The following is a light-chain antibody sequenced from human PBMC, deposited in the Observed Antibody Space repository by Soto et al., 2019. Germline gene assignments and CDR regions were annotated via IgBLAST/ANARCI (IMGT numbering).Light chain of an antibody. J-gene: IGKJ3*01. CDR2: DTS. Sequence: EIVLTQFPATLSLSPGERATLSCRASQSVDSYLAWHQQKPGQAPRLLIYDTSKRATGVTARFSGSGSGTDVTLTIISREHDDFAIYYSHQPVNWHLFTFSPGTKVD. V-gene: IGKV3-11*01. CDR3: HQPVNWHLFT. CDR1: QSVDSY.